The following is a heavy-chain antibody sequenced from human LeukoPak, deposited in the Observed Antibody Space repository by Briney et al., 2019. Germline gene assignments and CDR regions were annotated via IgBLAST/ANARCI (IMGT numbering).Heavy chain of an antibody. V-gene: IGHV4-34*01. CDR1: GGSFSGYY. CDR3: ARGDGGDGYKGRLEY. Sequence: PSETLSLTCAVYGGSFSGYYWSWIRQPPGKGLEWIGEINHSGSTNCNPSLKSRVTISVDTSKNQFSLKLSSVTAADTAVYYCARGDGGDGYKGRLEYWGQGNLVTVSS. CDR2: INHSGST. J-gene: IGHJ4*02. D-gene: IGHD5-24*01.